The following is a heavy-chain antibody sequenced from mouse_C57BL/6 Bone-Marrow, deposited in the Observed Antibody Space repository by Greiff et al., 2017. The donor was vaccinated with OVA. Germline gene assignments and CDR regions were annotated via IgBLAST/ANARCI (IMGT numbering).Heavy chain of an antibody. CDR2: ISSGGSYT. CDR1: GFTFSSYG. D-gene: IGHD1-1*01. CDR3: ARQGESYYRSNSFYAMDY. V-gene: IGHV5-6*01. Sequence: EVLLVESGGDLVKPGGSLKLSCAASGFTFSSYGMSWVRQTPDKRLEWVANISSGGSYTYYPDSVKGRFTITRDNAKNNLYLQMSSLKSEDTAVDYGARQGESYYRSNSFYAMDYWGKGTTVTVSS. J-gene: IGHJ4*01.